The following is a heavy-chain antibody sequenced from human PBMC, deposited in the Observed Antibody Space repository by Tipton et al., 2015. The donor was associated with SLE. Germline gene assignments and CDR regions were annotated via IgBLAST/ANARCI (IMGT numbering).Heavy chain of an antibody. V-gene: IGHV3-30*03. D-gene: IGHD6-19*01. CDR3: AQTPIAVAGSPYFDY. CDR1: EFTFSTYG. CDR2: ISYDGSNK. Sequence: RSLRLSCAASEFTFSTYGMHWVRQAPGKGLEWVAVISYDGSNKYYADSVKGRFTISRDNSKNTLYLQMNSLRAEDTAVYYCAQTPIAVAGSPYFDYWGQGTLVTVSS. J-gene: IGHJ4*02.